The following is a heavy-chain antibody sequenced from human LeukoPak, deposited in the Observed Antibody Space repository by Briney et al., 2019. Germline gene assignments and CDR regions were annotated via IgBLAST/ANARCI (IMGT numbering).Heavy chain of an antibody. CDR1: GGSISSGDYY. J-gene: IGHJ5*02. CDR3: ARVGLASGWFDP. CDR2: IYYSGST. D-gene: IGHD3-16*01. V-gene: IGHV4-30-4*01. Sequence: SQTLSLTCAVSGGSISSGDYYWRWIRQPPGKGLEWIGYIYYSGSTYYNPSLKSRVTISVDTSKNQFSLKLSSVTAADTAVYYCARVGLASGWFDPWGQGTLVTVSS.